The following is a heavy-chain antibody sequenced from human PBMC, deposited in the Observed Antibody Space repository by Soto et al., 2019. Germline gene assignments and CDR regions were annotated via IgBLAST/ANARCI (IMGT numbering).Heavy chain of an antibody. Sequence: QVQLVQSGAELKKPGSSVKVSCEASGGSFTSYSFTWVRQAPGQGLEWMGRIIPIQGKANYALKFQDRVTVPAARPRRTVNMELQSLGPGDTAVYFWAKSLFFMAPASMAVWGKGPTVTVS. V-gene: IGHV1-69*02. J-gene: IGHJ6*03. CDR1: GGSFTSYS. CDR3: AKSLFFMAPASMAV. CDR2: IIPIQGKA. D-gene: IGHD3-10*01.